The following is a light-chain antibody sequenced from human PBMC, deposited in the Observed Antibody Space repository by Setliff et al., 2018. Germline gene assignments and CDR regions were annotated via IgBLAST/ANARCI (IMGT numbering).Light chain of an antibody. CDR3: TAYTSGTTDV. CDR2: GVS. V-gene: IGLV2-14*03. CDR1: SGDIDPYNY. J-gene: IGLJ1*01. Sequence: QSVLTQPPSASGSAGQSVTISCTGTSGDIDPYNYVSWYQQHPGKAPKLLIYGVSNRPSGVSSRFSGSKSGNTASLTISGLQTEDEADYYCTAYTSGTTDVFGTGTKVTVL.